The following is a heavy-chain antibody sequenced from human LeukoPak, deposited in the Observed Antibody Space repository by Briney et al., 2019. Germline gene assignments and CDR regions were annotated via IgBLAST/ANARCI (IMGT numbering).Heavy chain of an antibody. D-gene: IGHD4-23*01. J-gene: IGHJ4*02. V-gene: IGHV3-74*01. CDR1: GFTFSSYA. Sequence: PGGSLRLSCAASGFTFSSYAMSWVRQVPGRGLMWVSRINIDETSTTYADSVKGRFTISRDNAKNTLYLQMNSLRADDTAVYYCARQSRATPDYWGQGTLVTVSS. CDR3: ARQSRATPDY. CDR2: INIDETST.